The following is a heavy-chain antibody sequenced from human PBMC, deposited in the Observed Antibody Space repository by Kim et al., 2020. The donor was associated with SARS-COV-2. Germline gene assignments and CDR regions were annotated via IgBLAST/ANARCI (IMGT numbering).Heavy chain of an antibody. CDR2: IGATGAPT. D-gene: IGHD1-26*01. J-gene: IGHJ6*03. CDR1: GFTFNNYK. CDR3: AKGAFRASYFTMKSFYYMDV. V-gene: IGHV3-48*03. Sequence: GGSLRLSCEASGFTFNNYKMNWVRQAPGKGLEWVSFIGATGAPTYYADSVKGRFTISRDNAKNSLYLQMNSLRAEDTAVYYCAKGAFRASYFTMKSFYYMDVWGQGTTVTVSS.